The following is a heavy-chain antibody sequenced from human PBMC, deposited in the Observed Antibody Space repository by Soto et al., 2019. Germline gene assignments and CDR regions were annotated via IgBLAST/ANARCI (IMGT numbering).Heavy chain of an antibody. CDR1: GGSISSGGYY. D-gene: IGHD6-25*01. CDR3: ARGTAANWFDP. V-gene: IGHV4-31*03. J-gene: IGHJ5*02. CDR2: IYYSGST. Sequence: QVQLQESGPGLVKPSQTLSLTCTVSGGSISSGGYYWSWIRQHPGKGLEWIGYIYYSGSTYYNPSLKSRVTLSVDTSKNQFSLKLRSVTAADTAVYSCARGTAANWFDPWGQGTLVTVSS.